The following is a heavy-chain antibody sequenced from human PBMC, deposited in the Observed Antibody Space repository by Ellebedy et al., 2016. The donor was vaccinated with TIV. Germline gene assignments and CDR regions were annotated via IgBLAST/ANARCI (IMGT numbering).Heavy chain of an antibody. V-gene: IGHV3-73*01. CDR3: IRHVEYDRSY. J-gene: IGHJ4*02. D-gene: IGHD3-22*01. Sequence: PGGSLRLSCAASGFTFSSYTMQWVRQAPGKGLEWVGRIRSKAKNYATQYTESLKGRFSISRDDSTNTAFLQMNSLETDDTATYYCIRHVEYDRSYWGQGTLVTVSS. CDR2: IRSKAKNYAT. CDR1: GFTFSSYT.